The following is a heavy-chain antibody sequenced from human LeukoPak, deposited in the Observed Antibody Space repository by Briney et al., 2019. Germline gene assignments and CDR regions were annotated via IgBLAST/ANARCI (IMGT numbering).Heavy chain of an antibody. D-gene: IGHD3-3*01. CDR2: IYYSGST. Sequence: KSSETLSLTCTVSGGSTSSYYWSWIRQPPGKGLEWIGYIYYSGSTNYNPSLKSRVTISVDTSKNQFSLKLSSVTAADTAVYYCARVEALYYDFWSGSPSDAFDIWGQGTMVTVSS. CDR1: GGSTSSYY. V-gene: IGHV4-59*01. CDR3: ARVEALYYDFWSGSPSDAFDI. J-gene: IGHJ3*02.